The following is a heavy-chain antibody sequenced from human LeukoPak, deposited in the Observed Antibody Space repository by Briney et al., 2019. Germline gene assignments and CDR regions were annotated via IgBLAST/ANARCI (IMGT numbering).Heavy chain of an antibody. D-gene: IGHD6-6*01. CDR2: IYYSGST. CDR1: GGSISSSSYY. J-gene: IGHJ4*02. CDR3: AVGLYSSSSVAFDY. Sequence: SETLSLTCTVSGGSISSSSYYWGWIRQPPGKGLEWIGSIYYSGSTYYNPSLKSRVTISVDTSKNQFSLKLSSVTAADTAVYYCAVGLYSSSSVAFDYWGQGTLVTVSS. V-gene: IGHV4-39*01.